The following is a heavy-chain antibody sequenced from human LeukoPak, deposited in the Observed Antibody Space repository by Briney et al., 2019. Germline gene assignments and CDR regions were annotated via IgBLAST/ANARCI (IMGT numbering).Heavy chain of an antibody. Sequence: GESLKISCKGPGYSFPNYWIGWVRQMPGKGLEWMGLIYPGESDIRYSPSFQGQVTISADKSISTAYLQWSSLKASDTAMYYCARRYYYDSSGSLRAFDIWGQGTMVTVSS. V-gene: IGHV5-51*01. CDR3: ARRYYYDSSGSLRAFDI. D-gene: IGHD3-22*01. J-gene: IGHJ3*02. CDR2: IYPGESDI. CDR1: GYSFPNYW.